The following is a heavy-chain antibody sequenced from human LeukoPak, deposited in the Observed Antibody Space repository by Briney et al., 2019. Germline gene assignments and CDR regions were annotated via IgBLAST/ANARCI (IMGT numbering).Heavy chain of an antibody. Sequence: SETLSLTCAVYGGSFSGYYWSWIRQPPGKGLEWIGEINHSGSTNYNPSLKSRVTISVDTSKNQFSLKLSSVTAADTAVYYCARGYGDPPYYFDYWGQGTLVTVSS. CDR2: INHSGST. J-gene: IGHJ4*02. CDR3: ARGYGDPPYYFDY. V-gene: IGHV4-34*01. CDR1: GGSFSGYY. D-gene: IGHD4-17*01.